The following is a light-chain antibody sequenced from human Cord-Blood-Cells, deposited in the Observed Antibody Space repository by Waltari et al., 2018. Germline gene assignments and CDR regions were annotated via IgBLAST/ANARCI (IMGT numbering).Light chain of an antibody. CDR1: QGISSA. Sequence: AIQLTHSPSSLSASVGDRVTITCRAIQGISSALAWYQQKPVKAPKLLIYDASSLESGVPSSFSGSGSGTDFTLSISSLQPEDFATEYCRQFNSYPHSFGQGTKLEIK. CDR3: RQFNSYPHS. CDR2: DAS. J-gene: IGKJ2*01. V-gene: IGKV1-13*02.